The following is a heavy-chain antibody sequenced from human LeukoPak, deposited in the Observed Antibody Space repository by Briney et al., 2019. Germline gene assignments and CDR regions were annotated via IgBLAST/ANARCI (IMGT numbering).Heavy chain of an antibody. V-gene: IGHV4-59*01. CDR2: IYSSGST. D-gene: IGHD6-19*01. J-gene: IGHJ4*02. CDR1: GGSISSYY. Sequence: SETLSLTCTVSGGSISSYYWSWIRQTPGKGLEWIGYIYSSGSTNSNPSLKSRVTISVDTSKNQFSLKLSSVTAADTAVYFCARSGYTSGWYDYWGQGTLVTVSS. CDR3: ARSGYTSGWYDY.